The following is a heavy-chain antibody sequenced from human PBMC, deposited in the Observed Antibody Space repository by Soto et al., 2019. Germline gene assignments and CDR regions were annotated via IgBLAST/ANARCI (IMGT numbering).Heavy chain of an antibody. Sequence: PSETLSLTCAVYGGSFSGYYWNWIRQSPGKGLEWIGEINHSGGTNYNPSLKSRVTISVDTPKNQFSLKLRSVTAADTAVYYCARDTGIVGATTWFDPWGQGTLVTVSS. CDR1: GGSFSGYY. V-gene: IGHV4-34*01. J-gene: IGHJ5*02. CDR3: ARDTGIVGATTWFDP. CDR2: INHSGGT. D-gene: IGHD1-26*01.